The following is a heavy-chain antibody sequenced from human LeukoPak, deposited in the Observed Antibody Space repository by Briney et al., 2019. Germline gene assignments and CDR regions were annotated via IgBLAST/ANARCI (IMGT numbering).Heavy chain of an antibody. Sequence: SETLSLTCTVSGGSISPYYWTWIRQSPGKALEWIGYIYYSGSTYYNPSLKSRVTISVDTSKNQFSLKLSSVTAADTAVYYCARLSISGGWFDPWGQGTLVTVSS. V-gene: IGHV4-59*04. D-gene: IGHD3-10*01. CDR2: IYYSGST. CDR1: GGSISPYY. CDR3: ARLSISGGWFDP. J-gene: IGHJ5*02.